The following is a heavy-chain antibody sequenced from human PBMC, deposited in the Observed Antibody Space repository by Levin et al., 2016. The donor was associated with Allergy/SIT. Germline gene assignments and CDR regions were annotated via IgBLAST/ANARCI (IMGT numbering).Heavy chain of an antibody. J-gene: IGHJ6*02. CDR1: GFTFSSYA. CDR2: ISYDGSNK. V-gene: IGHV3-30*04. D-gene: IGHD2-21*02. Sequence: ALKISCAASGFTFSSYAMHWVRQAPGKGLEWVAVISYDGSNKYYADSVKGRFTISRDNSKNTLYLQMNSLRAEDTAVYYCARDQTPYCGGDCYFQLGMDVWGQGTTVTVSS. CDR3: ARDQTPYCGGDCYFQLGMDV.